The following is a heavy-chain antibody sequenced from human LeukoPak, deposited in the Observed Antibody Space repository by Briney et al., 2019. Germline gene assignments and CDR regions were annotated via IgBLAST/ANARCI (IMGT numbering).Heavy chain of an antibody. CDR1: GGSISSSSYY. CDR3: ARPSYSSGWCFDY. Sequence: PSETLSLTCTVSGGSISSSSYYWGWIRQPPGKGLEWIGSIYYSGSTYYNPSLKSRVTISVDTSKNQFSLKLSSVTAADTAVYYCARPSYSSGWCFDYWGQGTLVTVSS. D-gene: IGHD6-19*01. CDR2: IYYSGST. J-gene: IGHJ4*02. V-gene: IGHV4-39*01.